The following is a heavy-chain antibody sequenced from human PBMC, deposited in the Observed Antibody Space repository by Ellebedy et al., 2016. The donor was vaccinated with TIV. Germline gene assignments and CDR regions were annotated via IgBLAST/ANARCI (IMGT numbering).Heavy chain of an antibody. J-gene: IGHJ6*02. Sequence: SVKVSCXASGFTFTSSAVQWVRQARGQRLEWIGWIVVGSGNTNYAQKFQERVTITRDMSTSTAYMELSSLRSEDTAVYYCAAERVRWYYGMDVWGQGTTVTVSS. D-gene: IGHD5-24*01. CDR2: IVVGSGNT. CDR1: GFTFTSSA. CDR3: AAERVRWYYGMDV. V-gene: IGHV1-58*01.